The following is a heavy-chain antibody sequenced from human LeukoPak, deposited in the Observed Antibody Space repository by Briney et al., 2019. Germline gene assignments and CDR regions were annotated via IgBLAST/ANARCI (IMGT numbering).Heavy chain of an antibody. J-gene: IGHJ5*02. D-gene: IGHD6-6*01. V-gene: IGHV4-59*01. Sequence: PSETLSLTCTVSGGSISSYYWSWIRQPPGRGLEWIGYIYYSGSTNYNPSLKSRVTISVDTSKNQFSLKLSSVTAADTAVYYCARDLRSSSSRWFDPWGQGTLVTVSS. CDR2: IYYSGST. CDR3: ARDLRSSSSRWFDP. CDR1: GGSISSYY.